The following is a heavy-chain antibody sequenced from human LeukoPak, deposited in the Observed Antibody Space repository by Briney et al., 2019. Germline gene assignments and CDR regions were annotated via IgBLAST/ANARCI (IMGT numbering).Heavy chain of an antibody. CDR1: GYTFTSYA. Sequence: ASVKVCCKASGYTFTSYAMNWVRQAPGQGLEWMGWINTNTGDPTYAQGFTGRFVFSLDTSVSTAYLQICSLKAEDTAVYYCARGPRYCSSTSCYFPWFDPWGQGTLVTVSS. V-gene: IGHV7-4-1*01. D-gene: IGHD2-2*01. CDR2: INTNTGDP. J-gene: IGHJ5*02. CDR3: ARGPRYCSSTSCYFPWFDP.